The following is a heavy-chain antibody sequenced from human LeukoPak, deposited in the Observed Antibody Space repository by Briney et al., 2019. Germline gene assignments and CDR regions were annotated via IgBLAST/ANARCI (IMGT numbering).Heavy chain of an antibody. V-gene: IGHV4-4*02. CDR2: IYHSGST. CDR1: GGSISSSNW. CDR3: ASYIVVVPAAIHAFDI. J-gene: IGHJ3*02. D-gene: IGHD2-2*01. Sequence: SGTLSLTCAVSGGSISSSNWWSWVRQPPGKGLEWIGEIYHSGSTYYNPSLKSRVTISVDRSKNQFSLKLSSVAAADTAVYYCASYIVVVPAAIHAFDIWGQGTMVTVSS.